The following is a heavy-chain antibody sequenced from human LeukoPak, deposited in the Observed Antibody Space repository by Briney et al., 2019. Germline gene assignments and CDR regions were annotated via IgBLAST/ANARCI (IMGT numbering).Heavy chain of an antibody. Sequence: GASVKVSCKASGYTFTNHPMHWVRQAPGQGLEWMGWINPNSGDTNYVQNFQGRVTMTRDPSISTAYMELSGLRAEDTGVYYCARERHPAYGNFDYWGQGTQVTVSS. CDR3: ARERHPAYGNFDY. V-gene: IGHV1-2*02. CDR2: INPNSGDT. D-gene: IGHD4-17*01. CDR1: GYTFTNHP. J-gene: IGHJ4*02.